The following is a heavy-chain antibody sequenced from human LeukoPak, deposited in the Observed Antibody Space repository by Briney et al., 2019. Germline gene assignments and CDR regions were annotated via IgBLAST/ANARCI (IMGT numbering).Heavy chain of an antibody. CDR3: AKGDFWSGYSPAY. CDR2: ISRSGGNT. V-gene: IGHV3-23*01. CDR1: GFTFSTYA. Sequence: GGSLRLSCAASGFTFSTYAMSWVRQAPGKGLEWVSAISRSGGNTYYADSMKGRFTISRDNAKNTLYLQMNSLRAEDTAVYYCAKGDFWSGYSPAYWGQGTLVTVSS. J-gene: IGHJ4*02. D-gene: IGHD3-3*01.